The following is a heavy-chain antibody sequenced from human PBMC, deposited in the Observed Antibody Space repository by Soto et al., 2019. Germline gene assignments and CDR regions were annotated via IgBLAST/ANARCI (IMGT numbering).Heavy chain of an antibody. CDR2: IYWDDDK. V-gene: IGHV2-5*02. J-gene: IGHJ5*02. D-gene: IGHD3-16*02. CDR1: GFSLSTSGVG. Sequence: SGPTLVNPTQTLTLTCTFSGFSLSTSGVGVGWIRQPPGKALEWLAFIYWDDDKRYSPSLKSRLTITKDTSKNHVVLTMTNMDPVDTATYYCAHSEVDYDYIWGSYRPRHWFDPWGQGTLVTVSS. CDR3: AHSEVDYDYIWGSYRPRHWFDP.